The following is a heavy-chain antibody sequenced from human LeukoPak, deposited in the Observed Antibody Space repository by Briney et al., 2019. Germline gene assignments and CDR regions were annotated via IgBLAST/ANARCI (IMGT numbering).Heavy chain of an antibody. V-gene: IGHV4-34*01. J-gene: IGHJ4*02. CDR1: GGSFTIYS. CDR3: ARERRDGYKVYFDY. D-gene: IGHD5-24*01. Sequence: SETLSLTCAVYGGSFTIYSWTWIRQSPGKGLEWIGEINHSGNTNYNPSLKSRVTISVDTSKNQFSLRLSSVTAADTAVYYCARERRDGYKVYFDYWGQGTLVTVSS. CDR2: INHSGNT.